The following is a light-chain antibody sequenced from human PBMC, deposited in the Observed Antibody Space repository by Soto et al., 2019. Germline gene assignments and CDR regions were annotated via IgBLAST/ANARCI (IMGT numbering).Light chain of an antibody. V-gene: IGKV3-20*01. J-gene: IGKJ1*01. CDR1: QTVSSSF. Sequence: VLTQSPATLSLSPGERPPLSCSASQTVSSSFLAWYQQKAGQSPRLLIYAASARAIGIPDRFSGSGSGTDFTLTISRLEPEDFAVYYCQQYGHSPRTFGQGTKVDIK. CDR3: QQYGHSPRT. CDR2: AAS.